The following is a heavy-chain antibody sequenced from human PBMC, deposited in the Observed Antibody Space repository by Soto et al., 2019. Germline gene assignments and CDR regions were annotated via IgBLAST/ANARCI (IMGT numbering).Heavy chain of an antibody. J-gene: IGHJ6*02. Sequence: GGSLRLSCAASGFTFSSYSMNWVRQAPGKGLEWVSSISSSSSYIYYADSVKGRFTISRDNAKNSLYLQMNSLRAEDTAVYYCAIRNEYSSGWYQPNPYYYYGMDVWGQGTTVTVSS. CDR3: AIRNEYSSGWYQPNPYYYYGMDV. D-gene: IGHD6-19*01. V-gene: IGHV3-21*01. CDR2: ISSSSSYI. CDR1: GFTFSSYS.